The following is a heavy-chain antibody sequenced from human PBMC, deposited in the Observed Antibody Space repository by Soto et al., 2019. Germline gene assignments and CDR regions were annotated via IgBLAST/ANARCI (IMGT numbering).Heavy chain of an antibody. CDR3: AAEPDTAMASYYYYYGMDV. D-gene: IGHD5-18*01. CDR2: IVVGSGNT. CDR1: GFTFTSSA. V-gene: IGHV1-58*01. J-gene: IGHJ6*02. Sequence: GASVKVSCKASGFTFTSSAVQWVRQARGQRLEWIGWIVVGSGNTNYAQKFQERVTITRDMSTSTAYMELSSLRSEDTAVYYCAAEPDTAMASYYYYYGMDVWGQGTTVTVSS.